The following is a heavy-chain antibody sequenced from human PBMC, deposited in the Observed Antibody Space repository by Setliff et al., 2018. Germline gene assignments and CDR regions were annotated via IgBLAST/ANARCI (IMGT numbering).Heavy chain of an antibody. V-gene: IGHV4-38-2*02. CDR2: IYHSGST. J-gene: IGHJ4*02. CDR3: ASRGYSYGYFLY. Sequence: SETLSLTRTVSGYSISSGYYWGWIRQPPGKGLEWIGSIYHSGSTYYNPSLKSRVTISVDTSKNQFSLKLSSVTAADTAVYYCASRGYSYGYFLYWGQGTLVTVSS. D-gene: IGHD5-18*01. CDR1: GYSISSGYY.